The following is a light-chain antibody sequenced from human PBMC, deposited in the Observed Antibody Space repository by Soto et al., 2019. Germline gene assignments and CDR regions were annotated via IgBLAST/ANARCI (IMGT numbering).Light chain of an antibody. CDR3: HQSYSSPTWT. CDR1: QSISTY. J-gene: IGKJ1*01. V-gene: IGKV1-39*01. CDR2: DSS. Sequence: DIQLTQSPSSLSASVGDRITITCRASQSISTYLSWYQQKPGEAPTLLVYDSSTLQSGVPSRFSDSGCGAEFTLTVSSLQPEDFATYYCHQSYSSPTWTFGQGTKVDIK.